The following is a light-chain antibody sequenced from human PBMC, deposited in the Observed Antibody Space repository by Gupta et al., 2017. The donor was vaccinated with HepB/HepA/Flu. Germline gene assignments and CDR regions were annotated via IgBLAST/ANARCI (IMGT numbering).Light chain of an antibody. J-gene: IGKJ1*01. Sequence: VLTQSPGTLSLSPVERATLSCRATQDVNNNYLSWYQQRRGQAPRLLIYGASSRATGIPDRFSGSGSGTDFTLIINRLEPEDFAVYYCQQDGNSPLTFGQGTRVEI. CDR2: GAS. V-gene: IGKV3-20*01. CDR3: QQDGNSPLT. CDR1: QDVNNNY.